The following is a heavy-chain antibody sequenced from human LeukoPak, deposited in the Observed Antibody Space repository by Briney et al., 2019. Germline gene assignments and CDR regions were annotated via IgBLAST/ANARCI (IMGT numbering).Heavy chain of an antibody. CDR2: IGGSGSGT. V-gene: IGHV3-23*01. D-gene: IGHD4-23*01. CDR3: AKDNGGINDY. J-gene: IGHJ4*02. Sequence: GGSLRLSCAASGFTFSSYAMSWVRQAPGKGLEWVSVIGGSGSGTYYADSVKGRFTISRDNSKNTLYLQMNSLRAEDTAIYYCAKDNGGINDYWGQGTLVTVSS. CDR1: GFTFSSYA.